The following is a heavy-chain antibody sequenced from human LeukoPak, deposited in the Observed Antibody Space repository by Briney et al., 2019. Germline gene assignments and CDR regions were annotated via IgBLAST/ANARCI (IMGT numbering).Heavy chain of an antibody. Sequence: ASVKVSCKASGYTFTGYYMHWVRQAPGQGLEWMGIINPSGGSTSYAQKFQGRVTMTTDTSTSTAYMELRSLRSDDTAVYYCARTGNDIWGQGTMVTVSS. V-gene: IGHV1-46*01. D-gene: IGHD3-10*01. CDR2: INPSGGST. CDR3: ARTGNDI. J-gene: IGHJ3*02. CDR1: GYTFTGYY.